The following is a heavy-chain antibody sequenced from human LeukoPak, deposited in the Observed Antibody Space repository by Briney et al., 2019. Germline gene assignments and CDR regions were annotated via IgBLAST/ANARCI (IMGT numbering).Heavy chain of an antibody. V-gene: IGHV1-69*01. CDR3: ARGRPRDYYYGMDV. J-gene: IGHJ6*02. CDR2: IIPIFGTA. CDR1: GGTFSSYA. D-gene: IGHD6-25*01. Sequence: GASVKVSCKASGGTFSSYAISWVRQAPGQGLEWMGGIIPIFGTANYAQKFQGRVTITADESTSTAYMELSSLRSEDTAVYYCARGRPRDYYYGMDVWGQGTTVTVSS.